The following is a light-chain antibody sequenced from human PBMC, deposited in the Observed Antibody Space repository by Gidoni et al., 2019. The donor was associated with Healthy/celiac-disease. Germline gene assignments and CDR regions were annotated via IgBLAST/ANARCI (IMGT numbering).Light chain of an antibody. CDR2: EVS. V-gene: IGLV2-14*01. J-gene: IGLJ3*02. Sequence: QSALTQPASVSGSPGQSSTISCTGTSSDVGGYNYVSWYQQHPGKAPKLMIYEVSNRPSGVSTRFSCSQSGNTASLTISGLQPEDEADYYCSSYTRSSTLWVFGGGPKLPVL. CDR1: SSDVGGYNY. CDR3: SSYTRSSTLWV.